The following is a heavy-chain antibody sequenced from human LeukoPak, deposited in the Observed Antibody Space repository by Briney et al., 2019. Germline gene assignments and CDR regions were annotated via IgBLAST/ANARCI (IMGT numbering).Heavy chain of an antibody. V-gene: IGHV4-34*01. J-gene: IGHJ6*02. CDR1: GVSFSGYY. D-gene: IGHD2-15*01. CDR2: INHSGST. CDR3: ARGLGTVVVIAATPNGMDV. Sequence: SETLSLTCAGYGVSFSGYYWSWIRQPPGKGLEWMGEINHSGSTNYNPSLKSRVTISVDTSKNQFSLKLSSVTAADTAVYYCARGLGTVVVIAATPNGMDVWGQGTTVTVSS.